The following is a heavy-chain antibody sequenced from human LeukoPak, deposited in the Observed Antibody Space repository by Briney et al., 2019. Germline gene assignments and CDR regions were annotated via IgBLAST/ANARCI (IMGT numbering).Heavy chain of an antibody. CDR2: ISSSSSYI. J-gene: IGHJ4*02. D-gene: IGHD1-26*01. V-gene: IGHV3-21*01. CDR1: GFTFSSYS. CDR3: ASSTSGSRDY. Sequence: TGGSLRLSCAASGFTFSSYSMNWVRQAPGKGLEWVSSISSSSSYIYYADSVKGRFTISRDNSKNTLYLQMNSLRAEDTAVYYCASSTSGSRDYWGQGTLVTVSS.